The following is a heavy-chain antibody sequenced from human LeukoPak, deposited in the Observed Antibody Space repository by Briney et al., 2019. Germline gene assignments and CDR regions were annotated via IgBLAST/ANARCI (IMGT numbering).Heavy chain of an antibody. CDR1: GYTFTSYD. D-gene: IGHD3-22*01. J-gene: IGHJ4*02. CDR3: ARGSLYYYDSSGYYGVDY. Sequence: ASVKVSCKASGYTFTSYDINWVRQATGQGLEWMGWMNPNSGNTGYAQKFQGRVTMTRNTSISTAYMELSSLRSEDTAVYYCARGSLYYYDSSGYYGVDYWGQGTLVTVSS. V-gene: IGHV1-8*02. CDR2: MNPNSGNT.